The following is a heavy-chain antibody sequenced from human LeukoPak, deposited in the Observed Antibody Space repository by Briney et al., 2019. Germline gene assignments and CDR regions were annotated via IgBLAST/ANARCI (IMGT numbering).Heavy chain of an antibody. CDR1: GFIVRSNH. J-gene: IGHJ4*02. Sequence: GGSLRVSCAAFGFIVRSNHINWVRQAPGMGLEWVAITYSGETTYYADSVRGRFIISRDDSKNTLYLQMNSLRAEDTAVYYCVKDGTYQNVYGDYEVYWGQGTLVTVSS. CDR2: TYSGETT. CDR3: VKDGTYQNVYGDYEVY. D-gene: IGHD4-17*01. V-gene: IGHV3-66*01.